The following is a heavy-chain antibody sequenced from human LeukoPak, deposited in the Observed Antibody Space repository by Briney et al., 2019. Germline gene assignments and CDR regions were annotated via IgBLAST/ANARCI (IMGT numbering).Heavy chain of an antibody. Sequence: GASVKVSCKASGGTFSSYAISWVRQAPGQGLEWMGRIIPILGIANYAQKFQGRVTITADKSTSTAYMELSSLRAEDTAVYYCARPGASEIYYDSSGYPAGAFDYWGQGTLVTVSS. V-gene: IGHV1-69*04. CDR2: IIPILGIA. J-gene: IGHJ4*02. CDR3: ARPGASEIYYDSSGYPAGAFDY. CDR1: GGTFSSYA. D-gene: IGHD3-22*01.